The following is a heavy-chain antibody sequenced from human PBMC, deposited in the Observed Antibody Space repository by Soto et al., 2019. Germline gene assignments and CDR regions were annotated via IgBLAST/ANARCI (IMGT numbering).Heavy chain of an antibody. D-gene: IGHD4-17*01. CDR1: GFTFSDYA. Sequence: QVQLVESGGGVVQPGRSLRLSCAASGFTFSDYAMHWVRQAPGKGLEWVAVISYDGGNKYYADSVKGRFTSSRDNSKNTLSLQMNSLRAEDTAVYYCAGYYGDSVYWGQGTLVTVSS. CDR2: ISYDGGNK. CDR3: AGYYGDSVY. J-gene: IGHJ4*02. V-gene: IGHV3-30-3*01.